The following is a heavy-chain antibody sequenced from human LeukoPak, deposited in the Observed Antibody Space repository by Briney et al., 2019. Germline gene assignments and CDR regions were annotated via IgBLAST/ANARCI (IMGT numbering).Heavy chain of an antibody. CDR1: GFTFSSYG. V-gene: IGHV3-33*06. CDR2: IWYDGSNK. CDR3: AKQVAISYGYGTYYYYGMDV. Sequence: PGGSLRLSCAASGFTFSSYGMHWVRQAPGKGLEWVAVIWYDGSNKYYADSVKGRFTISRDNSKNTLYLQMNSLRAEDTAVYYCAKQVAISYGYGTYYYYGMDVWGQGTTVTVSS. J-gene: IGHJ6*02. D-gene: IGHD5-18*01.